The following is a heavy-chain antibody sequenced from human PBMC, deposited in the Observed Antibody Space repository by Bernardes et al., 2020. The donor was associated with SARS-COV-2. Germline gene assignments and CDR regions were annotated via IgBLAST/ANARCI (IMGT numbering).Heavy chain of an antibody. CDR3: ARPPPTIQLHLQGSDGMDV. Sequence: GGSLRLSCAASGFTFSLYGMHWVRQAPGKGLEWVAFIRYDGSNKYYVDSVKGRFTISRDNSKNTLYLQMNSLSDEDTAVYYCARPPPTIQLHLQGSDGMDVWGQGTTVTVSS. J-gene: IGHJ6*02. D-gene: IGHD5-18*01. CDR2: IRYDGSNK. V-gene: IGHV3-30*02. CDR1: GFTFSLYG.